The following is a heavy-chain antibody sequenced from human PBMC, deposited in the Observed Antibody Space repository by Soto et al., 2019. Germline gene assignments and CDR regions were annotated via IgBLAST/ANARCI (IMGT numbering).Heavy chain of an antibody. CDR3: ARARGGHIDY. CDR2: IYYSGST. Sequence: QVQLQESGPGLVKPSETLSLTCTVSGGSLSSYYWSWIRQPPGKGLEWIGYIYYSGSTNYNPSLKSRVTISVDTSKNQFSLKMSSVTAADTAVYFCARARGGHIDYWGQGTLVTVSS. CDR1: GGSLSSYY. J-gene: IGHJ4*02. D-gene: IGHD2-15*01. V-gene: IGHV4-59*01.